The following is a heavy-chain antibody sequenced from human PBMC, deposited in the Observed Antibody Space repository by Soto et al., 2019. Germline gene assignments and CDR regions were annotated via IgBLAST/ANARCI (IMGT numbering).Heavy chain of an antibody. J-gene: IGHJ4*02. CDR3: VSDSATVHTHYFDY. CDR1: GYTFTGYY. Sequence: ASVKVSCPASGYTFTGYYMHWVRQAHGQGLEWMGWINLNSGGTNYAQKFQGRVTMMGDTSISTAYMEVTRLTFDDTAVYYWVSDSATVHTHYFDYSGQGYLV. D-gene: IGHD4-17*01. CDR2: INLNSGGT. V-gene: IGHV1-2*02.